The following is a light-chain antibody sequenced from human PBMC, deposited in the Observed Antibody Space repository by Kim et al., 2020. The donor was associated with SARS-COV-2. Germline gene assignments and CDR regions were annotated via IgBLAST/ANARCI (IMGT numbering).Light chain of an antibody. CDR2: QDT. Sequence: SVSPGQTASITCSGDKLGDKYACWYQQKPGQSPVLVIYQDTKRPSGIHERFSGSNSGNTATLTISGTQAMDEADYYCQAWDSSTVVFGGGNQLTVL. CDR1: KLGDKY. V-gene: IGLV3-1*01. J-gene: IGLJ2*01. CDR3: QAWDSSTVV.